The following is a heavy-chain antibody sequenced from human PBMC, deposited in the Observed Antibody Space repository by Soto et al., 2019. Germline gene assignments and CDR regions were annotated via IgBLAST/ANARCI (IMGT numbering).Heavy chain of an antibody. CDR2: ISYDGSNK. Sequence: QVQLVESGGGVVQPGRSLRLSCAASGFTFSSYAMHWVRQAPGKGLEWVAVISYDGSNKYYADTVKGRFTISRDNSNNTLYLQMNSLRAEDTAVYYCARDSDGDYDGDNAFDIWVQGAMVTVSS. CDR1: GFTFSSYA. D-gene: IGHD4-17*01. CDR3: ARDSDGDYDGDNAFDI. J-gene: IGHJ3*02. V-gene: IGHV3-30-3*01.